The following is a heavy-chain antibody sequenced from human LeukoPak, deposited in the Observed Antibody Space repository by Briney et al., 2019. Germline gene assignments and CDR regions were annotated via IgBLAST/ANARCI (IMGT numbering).Heavy chain of an antibody. CDR1: ELPFSYSC. V-gene: IGHV3-74*01. J-gene: IGHJ6*04. Sequence: GGLLSFSCAASELPFSYSCRHWLRLAPGQGLEWVSRFNSDGSSTSYADSVKGRFTTSRDNARNTLYLPMISLRAEHTAVYYCATDVYYRLDVLGKGSTVTVSS. CDR2: FNSDGSST. CDR3: ATDVYYRLDV.